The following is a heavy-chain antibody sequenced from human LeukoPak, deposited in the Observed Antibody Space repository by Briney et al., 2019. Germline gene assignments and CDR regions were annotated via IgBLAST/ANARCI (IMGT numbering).Heavy chain of an antibody. Sequence: SETLSLTCTVSGGSISSGGYYWSWIRQHPGKGLEWIGYIYYSGSTYYNPPLKSRVTISVDTSKNQFSLKLSSVTAADTAVYYCARGATMVRGVIIYFDYWGQGTLVTVSS. CDR2: IYYSGST. V-gene: IGHV4-31*03. CDR1: GGSISSGGYY. D-gene: IGHD3-10*01. CDR3: ARGATMVRGVIIYFDY. J-gene: IGHJ4*02.